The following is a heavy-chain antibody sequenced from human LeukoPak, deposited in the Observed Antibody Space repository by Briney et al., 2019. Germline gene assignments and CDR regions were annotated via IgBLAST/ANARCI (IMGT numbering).Heavy chain of an antibody. CDR2: IRSKAYGGTT. Sequence: GGSLRLSCTASGFTFGDYAMSWVRQAPGKGLEWVGFIRSKAYGGTTEYAASVKGRFTISRDDSKSIAYLQMNSLKTEDTAVYYCTRTLATYYYDSSGDPFDYWGQGTLDTVSS. V-gene: IGHV3-49*04. J-gene: IGHJ4*02. CDR3: TRTLATYYYDSSGDPFDY. D-gene: IGHD3-22*01. CDR1: GFTFGDYA.